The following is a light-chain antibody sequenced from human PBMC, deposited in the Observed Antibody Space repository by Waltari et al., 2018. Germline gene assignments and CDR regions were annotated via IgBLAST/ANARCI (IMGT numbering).Light chain of an antibody. Sequence: QSALTQPASVSGSPGQSLTISCTGTSSDVGGYNSVSWYQQHPGKAPKLMIYDVSNRPSGLSNRFSGSKSGNTASLTISGLQAEDEADYYCSSYTSSNTWVFGGGTKLTVL. CDR2: DVS. CDR1: SSDVGGYNS. CDR3: SSYTSSNTWV. V-gene: IGLV2-14*03. J-gene: IGLJ3*02.